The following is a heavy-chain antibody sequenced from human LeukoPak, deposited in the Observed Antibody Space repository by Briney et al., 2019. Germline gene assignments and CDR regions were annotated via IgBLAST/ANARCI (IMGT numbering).Heavy chain of an antibody. CDR2: INQDGSEK. CDR3: ARGKFDFDY. CDR1: GLTLSSYW. V-gene: IGHV3-7*01. J-gene: IGHJ4*02. Sequence: GGSLSLSCAASGLTLSSYWMSWVRQAPGKGLEWVANINQDGSEKYYVDSVKGRFTVSRDNAKNSLYLQMNSLRVEDTAVYYCARGKFDFDYWGQGTLVTASS. D-gene: IGHD3-16*01.